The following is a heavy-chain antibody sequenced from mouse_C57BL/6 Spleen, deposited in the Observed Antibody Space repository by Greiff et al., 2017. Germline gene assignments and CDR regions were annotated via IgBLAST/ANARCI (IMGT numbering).Heavy chain of an antibody. CDR3: TRSWDVNFDS. V-gene: IGHV1-15*01. Sequence: VQLQQSGAELVRPGASVTLSCEASGYTFTDYEMHWVKQTPVHGLEWIGAIDPETGGTAYNQKFKGKAILTADKSSSTTYMELRSLTSEDSAVYYYTRSWDVNFDSWGQGTTLTVSS. CDR2: IDPETGGT. CDR1: GYTFTDYE. D-gene: IGHD4-1*01. J-gene: IGHJ2*01.